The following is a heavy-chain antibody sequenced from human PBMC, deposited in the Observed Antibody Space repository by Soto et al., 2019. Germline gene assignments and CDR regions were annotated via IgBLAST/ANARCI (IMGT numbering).Heavy chain of an antibody. CDR1: GYSFTYYD. CDR2: MNPGNSQQ. V-gene: IGHV1-3*01. D-gene: IGHD2-15*01. J-gene: IGHJ4*02. CDR3: ARVRNGYCSGGSCYRARYFDY. Sequence: APVKVSCKTSGYSFTYYDIHWVRQAAGQGLEWMGWMNPGNSQQEYSQKFQGRVTVTTDTSASTAYMELSSLRSEDTAVYYCARVRNGYCSGGSCYRARYFDYWGQGTLVTVSS.